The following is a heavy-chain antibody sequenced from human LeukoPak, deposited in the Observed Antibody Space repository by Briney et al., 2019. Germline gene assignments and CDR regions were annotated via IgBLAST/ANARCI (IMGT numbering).Heavy chain of an antibody. Sequence: PSETLSLTCTVSGGSISSYYWSWIRQPPGKGLEWIGYIYYSGSTNYNPSLKSRVTISVDTSKNQFSLKLSSVTAADTAVYYCARHRRYSGSYYEYWGQGTLVTVSS. CDR1: GGSISSYY. J-gene: IGHJ4*02. D-gene: IGHD1-26*01. V-gene: IGHV4-59*08. CDR2: IYYSGST. CDR3: ARHRRYSGSYYEY.